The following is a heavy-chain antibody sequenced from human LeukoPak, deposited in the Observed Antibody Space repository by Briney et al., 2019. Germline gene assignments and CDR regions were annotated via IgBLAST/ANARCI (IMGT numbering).Heavy chain of an antibody. D-gene: IGHD3-10*01. CDR2: ISYDGSNK. CDR3: ARRFLWFGELFSYYYYGMDV. V-gene: IGHV3-30-3*01. CDR1: GFTFSSYA. Sequence: PGGSLRLSCAASGFTFSSYAMLWVRQAPGKGLEWVTVISYDGSNKYYADSVKGRFTIPRDNSKNTLYLQMNSLRAEDTAVYYCARRFLWFGELFSYYYYGMDVWGQGTTVTVSS. J-gene: IGHJ6*02.